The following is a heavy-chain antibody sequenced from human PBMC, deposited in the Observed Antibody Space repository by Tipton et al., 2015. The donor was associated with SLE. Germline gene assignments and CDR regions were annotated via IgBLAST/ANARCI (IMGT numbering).Heavy chain of an antibody. CDR1: GGSISSSSYY. D-gene: IGHD2-2*02. J-gene: IGHJ5*01. Sequence: TLSLTCTVSGGSISSSSYYWGWIRQPPGKGLEWIGSIYCSGSTYYNASLKSRVTTSVDTSKNQFSLKLSSVTAADTAVYYCAREGCSSTSCYTGGWFDSWGQGTLVTVSS. V-gene: IGHV4-39*07. CDR2: IYCSGST. CDR3: AREGCSSTSCYTGGWFDS.